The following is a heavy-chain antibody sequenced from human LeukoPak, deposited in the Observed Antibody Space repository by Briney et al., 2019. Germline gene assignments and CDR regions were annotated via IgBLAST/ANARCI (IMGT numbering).Heavy chain of an antibody. V-gene: IGHV1-58*01. CDR3: ARVEYSGYENGYGMDV. J-gene: IGHJ6*02. CDR2: IVVGSGNT. Sequence: TSVKVSCKASGFTFTSSAVQWVRQARGQRLEWIGWIVVGSGNTNYAQKFQERVTITRDMSTSTAYMELSSLRSEDTAVYYCARVEYSGYENGYGMDVWGQGTTVTVSS. CDR1: GFTFTSSA. D-gene: IGHD5-12*01.